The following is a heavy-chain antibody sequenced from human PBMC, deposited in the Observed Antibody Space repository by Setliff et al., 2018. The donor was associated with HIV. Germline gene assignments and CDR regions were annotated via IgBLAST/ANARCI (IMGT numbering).Heavy chain of an antibody. CDR1: GDSIISSNW. V-gene: IGHV4-4*02. CDR2: IYTSGST. Sequence: SETLSLTCAVSGDSIISSNWWGWVRQPPGKGLEWIGHIYTSGSTNYNASLKGRITISEDTSRNQFSLKVSSVTAADTAVYYCARSPRLRGGHNWFDPWGQGTLVTVSS. J-gene: IGHJ5*02. CDR3: ARSPRLRGGHNWFDP. D-gene: IGHD4-17*01.